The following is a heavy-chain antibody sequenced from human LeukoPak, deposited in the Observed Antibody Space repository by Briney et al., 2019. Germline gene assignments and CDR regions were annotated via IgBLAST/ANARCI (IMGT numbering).Heavy chain of an antibody. CDR3: ARDKSSANWLDS. D-gene: IGHD3-10*01. V-gene: IGHV1-46*01. CDR2: INPSGGST. CDR1: GYSFTNFY. Sequence: ASVKVSCKASGYSFTNFYIHWVRQAPGQGLEWMGIINPSGGSTNYAQKIQGRVTMTSDTSASTVYMDLSSLRSEDTAIYYCARDKSSANWLDSWGQGTLVTVSS. J-gene: IGHJ5*01.